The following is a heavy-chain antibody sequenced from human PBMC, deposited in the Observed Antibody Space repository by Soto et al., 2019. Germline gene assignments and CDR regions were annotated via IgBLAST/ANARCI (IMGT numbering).Heavy chain of an antibody. J-gene: IGHJ6*02. CDR1: GFTFSSYS. CDR2: ISSSSSYI. Sequence: WGSLRLSCAASGFTFSSYSMNWVRQAPGKGLEWVSSISSSSSYIYYADSVKGRFTISRDNAKNSLYLQMNSLRAEDTAVYYCARVMVVGATDYGMDVWGQGTTVTVSS. V-gene: IGHV3-21*01. CDR3: ARVMVVGATDYGMDV. D-gene: IGHD1-26*01.